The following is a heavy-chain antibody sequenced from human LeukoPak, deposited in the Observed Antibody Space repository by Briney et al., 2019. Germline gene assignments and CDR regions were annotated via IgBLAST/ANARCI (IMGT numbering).Heavy chain of an antibody. CDR2: ISYDGSNK. V-gene: IGHV3-30-3*01. J-gene: IGHJ4*02. D-gene: IGHD6-6*01. Sequence: PGGSLRLSCAASGFTFSSYAMHWVRQAPGKGLEWVAVISYDGSNKYYADSVKGRFTISRDNSKNTLYPQMNSLRAEDTAVYYCAREGASSSSLDYWGQGTLVTVSS. CDR3: AREGASSSSLDY. CDR1: GFTFSSYA.